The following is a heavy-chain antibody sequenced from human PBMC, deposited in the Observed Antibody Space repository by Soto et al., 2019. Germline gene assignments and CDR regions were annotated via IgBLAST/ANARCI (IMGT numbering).Heavy chain of an antibody. CDR2: INPAGNVQ. CDR1: GLTFSISW. CDR3: ATANTTYALDL. D-gene: IGHD1-1*01. Sequence: GGSLRLSCTASGLTFSISWMTWVRQAPGEGLEWVSNINPAGNVQHYADSVKERFTISRDNAKNSLFLQMSGLRVEDTAVYYCATANTTYALDLWGQGTMVTVSS. J-gene: IGHJ3*01. V-gene: IGHV3-7*01.